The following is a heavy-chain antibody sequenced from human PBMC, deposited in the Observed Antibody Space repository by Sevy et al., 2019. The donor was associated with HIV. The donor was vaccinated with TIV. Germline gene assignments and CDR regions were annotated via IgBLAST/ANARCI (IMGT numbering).Heavy chain of an antibody. CDR3: VREDINAPRTLFDI. CDR1: GYIFSDYN. J-gene: IGHJ3*02. V-gene: IGHV1-2*06. Sequence: ASVKVSCKTTGYIFSDYNMHWVRQAPGQGLEWMALINPNSGVTIYAHNFRGRVSVTRDTSMSTAYMELSGLTSDDTAVYYCVREDINAPRTLFDIWGQGTMVTVSS. CDR2: INPNSGVT.